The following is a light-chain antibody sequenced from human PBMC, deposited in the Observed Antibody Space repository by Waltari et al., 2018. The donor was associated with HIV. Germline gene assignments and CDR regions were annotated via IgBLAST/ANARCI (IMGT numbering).Light chain of an antibody. V-gene: IGKV1-17*01. J-gene: IGKJ4*01. CDR3: LQYYTYPPT. CDR1: QGIRND. CDR2: AAS. Sequence: DIQMTQSPSALSASVGDRVTITCRARQGIRNDLGWYQQRPGKAPKRLMYAASSLQSGVPSRFSGSGSGTEFTRTITSLQPEDFATYYCLQYYTYPPTFGGGTKVEIK.